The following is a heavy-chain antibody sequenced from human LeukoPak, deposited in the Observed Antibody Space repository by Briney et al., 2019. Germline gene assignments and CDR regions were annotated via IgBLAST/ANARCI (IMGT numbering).Heavy chain of an antibody. Sequence: GGSLRLSCAASGFTFSSHSMNWVRQAPGKGLEWVSYISSSSSTIYYADSVKGRFTISRDNAKNSLYLQMNSLRAEDTAVYYCARGAWGTVLYPLLDWGQGTLVTVSS. CDR1: GFTFSSHS. CDR3: ARGAWGTVLYPLLD. J-gene: IGHJ4*02. CDR2: ISSSSSTI. D-gene: IGHD7-27*01. V-gene: IGHV3-48*01.